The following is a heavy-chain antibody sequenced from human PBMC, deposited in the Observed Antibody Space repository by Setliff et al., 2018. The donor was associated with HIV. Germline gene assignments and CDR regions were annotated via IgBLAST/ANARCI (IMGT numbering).Heavy chain of an antibody. D-gene: IGHD3-10*01. J-gene: IGHJ4*02. CDR3: AYGSGSWNY. CDR1: GFTLSTYT. V-gene: IGHV3-33*08. CDR2: IWYDGSSK. Sequence: GGSLRLSCVASGFTLSTYTMHWVRQPPGKGLEWLGLIWYDGSSKYYADSVKGRFTISRDNSKNTLYLQMNSLRADDTAVYYCAYGSGSWNYWGQGTLVTVSS.